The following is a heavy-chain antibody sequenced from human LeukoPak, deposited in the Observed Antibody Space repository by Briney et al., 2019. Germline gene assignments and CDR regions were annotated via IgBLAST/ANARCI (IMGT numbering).Heavy chain of an antibody. V-gene: IGHV3-49*04. J-gene: IGHJ4*02. CDR2: IRSKAYGGTT. D-gene: IGHD2-2*01. CDR3: TRATYHYCSSTSCTRIDY. Sequence: PGRSLRRSCAASGFTFSSYAMHWVRQAPGKGLEWVGFIRSKAYGGTTEYAASVKGRFTISRDDSKSIAYLQMNSLKTEDTAVYYCTRATYHYCSSTSCTRIDYWGQGTLVTVSS. CDR1: GFTFSSYA.